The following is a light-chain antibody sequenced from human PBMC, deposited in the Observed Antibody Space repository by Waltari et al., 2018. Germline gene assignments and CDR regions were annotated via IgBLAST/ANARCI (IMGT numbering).Light chain of an antibody. V-gene: IGLV3-19*01. CDR1: SLRTYY. J-gene: IGLJ2*01. Sequence: SSELTQDPAVSVALGQTVRITCQGDSLRTYYVSWFHQKPGQAPALVIYGKNNRPSGIPDRFSASSSGSTASLTIIGAQAEDEADYYCRSRDSSGDDVIGGGTKLTVV. CDR2: GKN. CDR3: RSRDSSGDDV.